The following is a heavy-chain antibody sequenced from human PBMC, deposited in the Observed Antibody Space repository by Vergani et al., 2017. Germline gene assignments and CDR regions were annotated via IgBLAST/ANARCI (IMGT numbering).Heavy chain of an antibody. CDR2: IIPKFGTA. CDR1: GGTFSSYA. CDR3: AREIVVVPAVTRNWFDP. J-gene: IGHJ5*02. Sequence: QVQLVQSGSEVKKPGSSVKVSCKASGGTFSSYAISWVRQAPGQGLEWMGGIIPKFGTANYAQKFQGRVTITADKSTSTAYMELSSLRSEDTAVYYCAREIVVVPAVTRNWFDPWGQGTLVTVSS. V-gene: IGHV1-69*06. D-gene: IGHD2-2*01.